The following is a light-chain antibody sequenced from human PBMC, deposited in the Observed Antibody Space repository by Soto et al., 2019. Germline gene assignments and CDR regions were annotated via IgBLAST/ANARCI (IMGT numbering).Light chain of an antibody. Sequence: DIVMTQSPDSLAVSLGESATINCKSSQSVLYRSNNKNYLAWYQQKPGQPPKVLIYWASTRESGVPDRFSGSASGTDFTLTISNLQAEDVAVYYCQQYYSTPPYTFGQGTKMEIK. CDR1: QSVLYRSNNKNY. V-gene: IGKV4-1*01. J-gene: IGKJ2*01. CDR3: QQYYSTPPYT. CDR2: WAS.